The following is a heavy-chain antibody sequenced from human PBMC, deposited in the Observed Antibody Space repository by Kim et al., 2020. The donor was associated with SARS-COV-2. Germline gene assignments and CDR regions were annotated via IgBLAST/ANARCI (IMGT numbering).Heavy chain of an antibody. Sequence: GESLKISCKGSGYSFTSYWISWVRQMPGKGLEWMGRIDPSDSYTNYSPSFQGHVTISADKSISTAYLQWSSLKASDTAMYYCAREVLGRGVIMGPYYYYGMDVWGQGTTVTVSS. D-gene: IGHD3-10*01. CDR1: GYSFTSYW. CDR3: AREVLGRGVIMGPYYYYGMDV. J-gene: IGHJ6*02. V-gene: IGHV5-10-1*01. CDR2: IDPSDSYT.